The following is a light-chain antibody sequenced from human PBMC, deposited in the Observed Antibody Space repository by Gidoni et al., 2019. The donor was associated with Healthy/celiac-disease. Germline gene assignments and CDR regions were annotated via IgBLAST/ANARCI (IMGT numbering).Light chain of an antibody. J-gene: IGKJ2*01. CDR3: QQYGSSPLYT. Sequence: ELVLTQSPGTLSLSPGERATLSCRASQSVSSSYLAWYQQKPGHAPRLLIYGASSMATGIPDRFSGSGSGTAFTLTISRLDPEDFAVYYCQQYGSSPLYTFGQGTKLEIK. CDR2: GAS. CDR1: QSVSSSY. V-gene: IGKV3-20*01.